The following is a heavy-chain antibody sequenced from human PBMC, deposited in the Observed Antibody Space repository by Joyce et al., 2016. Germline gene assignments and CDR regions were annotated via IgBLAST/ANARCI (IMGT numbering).Heavy chain of an antibody. J-gene: IGHJ3*02. CDR3: ARDSVYCSRNSCYEGDDAFDI. Sequence: QVHLVQSGAEVKKPGASVKVSCKASGYTFTGYYIHWVRQAPGQGLGWMGWINPKSGDTNYAQNFHGRVTMTRDRSISTAYMALSRLRSDDTAVYYCARDSVYCSRNSCYEGDDAFDIWGQGTMVTVSS. CDR2: INPKSGDT. V-gene: IGHV1-2*02. CDR1: GYTFTGYY. D-gene: IGHD2-2*01.